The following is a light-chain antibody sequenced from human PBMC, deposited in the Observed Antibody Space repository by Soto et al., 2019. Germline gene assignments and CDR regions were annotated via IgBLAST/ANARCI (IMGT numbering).Light chain of an antibody. Sequence: QSVLTQPPSASGTPGQRVTISCSGSSSNIGSNYVYWYQQLPGTAPKLLIYSNNQRPSRVPDRFSGPKSGTSASLAISGLRSEDEADYYCAAWDDSLSGRVFGGGTKLT. J-gene: IGLJ3*02. V-gene: IGLV1-47*02. CDR1: SSNIGSNY. CDR3: AAWDDSLSGRV. CDR2: SNN.